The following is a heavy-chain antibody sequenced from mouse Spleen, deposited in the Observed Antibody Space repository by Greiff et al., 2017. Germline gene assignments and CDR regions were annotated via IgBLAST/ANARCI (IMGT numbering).Heavy chain of an antibody. V-gene: IGHV1-69*02. CDR2: IYPSDSYT. CDR3: ARHELVLGYFDY. D-gene: IGHD4-1*01. Sequence: QVQLQQPGAELVRPGASVKLSCKASGYTFTSYWINWVKQRPGQGLEWIGNIYPSDSYTNYNQKFEDKATLTADKSSSTAYMELSRLTTEDYAVYFCARHELVLGYFDYWGQGTTVTVSS. CDR1: GYTFTSYW. J-gene: IGHJ2*01.